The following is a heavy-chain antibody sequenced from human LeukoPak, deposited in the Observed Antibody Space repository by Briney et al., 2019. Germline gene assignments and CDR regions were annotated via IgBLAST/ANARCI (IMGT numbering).Heavy chain of an antibody. V-gene: IGHV3-7*03. CDR2: IKQDGSVK. CDR3: VRGGYGPDY. D-gene: IGHD5-12*01. CDR1: GFTFSTYW. Sequence: QPGGSLRLSCAASGFTFSTYWMSWVRQAPGKGLEWVANIKQDGSVKNYVDSVKGRFTISRDNAKNSLYLQMNSLRADDTAMYYCVRGGYGPDYWGQGTLVTVSS. J-gene: IGHJ4*02.